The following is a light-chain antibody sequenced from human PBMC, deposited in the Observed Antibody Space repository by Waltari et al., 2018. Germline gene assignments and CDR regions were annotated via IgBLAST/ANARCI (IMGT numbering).Light chain of an antibody. CDR2: GAS. J-gene: IGKJ2*01. CDR1: QSVSSSY. CDR3: QQYGSSPPMYT. V-gene: IGKV3-20*01. Sequence: ERVLTQSPGTLSLSPGERATLSCRASQSVSSSYLAWYQQKPGQAPRLLIYGASSRATGIPDRFSGRGSGTDFTLTISRLEPEDFAVYYCQQYGSSPPMYTFGQGTKLEI.